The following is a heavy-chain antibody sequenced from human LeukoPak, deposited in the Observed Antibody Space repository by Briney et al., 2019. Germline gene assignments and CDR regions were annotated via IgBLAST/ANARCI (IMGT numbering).Heavy chain of an antibody. Sequence: GASVKVSCKASGYTFTSYDINWVRQATGQGLEWMGWMNPNSGNTGYAQKFQGRVTMTRNTSISTAYMELSSLRSEDTAVYYCLQTTFGATAEDYWGQGTLVTVSS. CDR2: MNPNSGNT. CDR1: GYTFTSYD. D-gene: IGHD3-10*01. CDR3: LQTTFGATAEDY. J-gene: IGHJ4*02. V-gene: IGHV1-8*01.